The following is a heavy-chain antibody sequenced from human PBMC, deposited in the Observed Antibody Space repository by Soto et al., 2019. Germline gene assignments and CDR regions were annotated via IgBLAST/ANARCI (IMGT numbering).Heavy chain of an antibody. CDR1: GFSFSSYE. Sequence: GGSLRLSCAASGFSFSSYEMNWVRQAPGKGLEWVSYISTSGSTIYYADSVKGRFTISGDNAKNSLYLQMNSLRAEDTAVYYCARDSVGFRLGRIYYGMDVWGQGTTVTVSS. V-gene: IGHV3-48*03. CDR2: ISTSGSTI. CDR3: ARDSVGFRLGRIYYGMDV. D-gene: IGHD1-26*01. J-gene: IGHJ6*02.